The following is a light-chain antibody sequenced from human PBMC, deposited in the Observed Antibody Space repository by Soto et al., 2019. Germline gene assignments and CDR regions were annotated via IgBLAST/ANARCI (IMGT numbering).Light chain of an antibody. Sequence: GDRVTITCLARQDIAGYLAWYQHKPGRAPELLIHGASRLQSGIPARFSGSGSGTDFTLSINSLQPEDFATYYCQQAYSFPITFGQGTRVEIK. CDR1: QDIAGY. J-gene: IGKJ5*01. CDR3: QQAYSFPIT. V-gene: IGKV1D-12*01. CDR2: GAS.